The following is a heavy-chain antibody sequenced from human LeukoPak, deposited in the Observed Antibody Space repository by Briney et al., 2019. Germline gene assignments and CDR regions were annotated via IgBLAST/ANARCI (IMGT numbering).Heavy chain of an antibody. D-gene: IGHD6-13*01. J-gene: IGHJ5*02. Sequence: ASVKVSCKASGYTFTSYGISWVRQAPGQGLEWMGWISAYNGNTNYAQKLQGRVTMTTDTSTSTAYMELRSLRSDDTAVYYCARFVGSWYPSHWFDPWGQGTLVTVSS. CDR1: GYTFTSYG. CDR2: ISAYNGNT. CDR3: ARFVGSWYPSHWFDP. V-gene: IGHV1-18*01.